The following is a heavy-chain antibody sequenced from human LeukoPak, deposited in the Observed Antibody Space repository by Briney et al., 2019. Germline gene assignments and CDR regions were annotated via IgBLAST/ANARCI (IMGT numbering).Heavy chain of an antibody. CDR2: INPNRGGT. D-gene: IGHD1-26*01. V-gene: IGHV1-2*02. CDR3: ARELIARMAATIEVGAFDI. Sequence: ASVKDSCKASGYTFTGYYMHWVRQAPGQGLEWMGWINPNRGGTNYAQKCQGRVTMTRDTSISTAYMELSRLRSDDTAVYYCARELIARMAATIEVGAFDIWGQGTMVTVSS. CDR1: GYTFTGYY. J-gene: IGHJ3*02.